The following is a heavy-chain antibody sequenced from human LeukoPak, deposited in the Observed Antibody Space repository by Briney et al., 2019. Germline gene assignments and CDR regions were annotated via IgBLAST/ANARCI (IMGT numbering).Heavy chain of an antibody. Sequence: GGSLRLSCAASGFTFDDYGMSWVRQAPGKGLEWVSGINWNGGSTGYADSVKGRFTISRDNAKNSLYLQMNSLGAEDTALYHCARGLSYDSSGYYDYWGQGTLGTVSS. D-gene: IGHD3-22*01. CDR3: ARGLSYDSSGYYDY. CDR2: INWNGGST. J-gene: IGHJ4*02. V-gene: IGHV3-20*01. CDR1: GFTFDDYG.